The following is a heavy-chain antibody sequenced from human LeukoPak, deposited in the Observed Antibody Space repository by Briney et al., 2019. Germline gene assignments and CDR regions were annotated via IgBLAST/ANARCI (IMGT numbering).Heavy chain of an antibody. V-gene: IGHV1-8*01. CDR1: GYTFTSYD. CDR3: ARDHMVRGVTPYYYYGMDV. J-gene: IGHJ6*02. Sequence: ASVKVSCKASGYTFTSYDINWVRQATGQGLEWMGWMNPNSGNTGYAQKFQGRVTMTRNTSISTAYMELSSLRSEDTAVYYCARDHMVRGVTPYYYYGMDVWGQGTTVTVSS. D-gene: IGHD3-10*01. CDR2: MNPNSGNT.